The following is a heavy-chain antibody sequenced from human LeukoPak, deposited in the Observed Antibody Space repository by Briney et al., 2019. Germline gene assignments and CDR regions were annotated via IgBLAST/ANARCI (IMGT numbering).Heavy chain of an antibody. CDR1: GFTFSSYN. CDR2: ISSSSSTI. D-gene: IGHD2-15*01. Sequence: GGSLRLSCAASGFTFSSYNMNWVRQAPGKGLEWVSYISSSSSTIYYADSVKGRFTISRDNAKNSLYLQMNSLRAEDTAVYYGARDFLEDTQWGQGTLVTVSS. CDR3: ARDFLEDTQ. J-gene: IGHJ4*02. V-gene: IGHV3-48*01.